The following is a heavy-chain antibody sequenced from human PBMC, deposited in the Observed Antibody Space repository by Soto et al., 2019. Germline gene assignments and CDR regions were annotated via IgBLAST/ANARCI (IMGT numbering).Heavy chain of an antibody. Sequence: QVQLVESGGGVVHPGRSLRLSCAASGFTFSSYAMHWVRQAPGKGLEWVAVISYDGSDKYYADSVKGRFTISRDNFKNTLNLQMNSLRADDTAVYYCAKALGELSPESYDYWGQGTLITVSS. D-gene: IGHD3-16*02. CDR1: GFTFSSYA. CDR3: AKALGELSPESYDY. V-gene: IGHV3-30*18. CDR2: ISYDGSDK. J-gene: IGHJ4*02.